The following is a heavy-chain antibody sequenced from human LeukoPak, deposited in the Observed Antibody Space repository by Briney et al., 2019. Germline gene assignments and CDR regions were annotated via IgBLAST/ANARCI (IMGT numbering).Heavy chain of an antibody. V-gene: IGHV1-69*04. CDR1: GGTFSSYA. CDR2: IIPILGIA. D-gene: IGHD5-18*01. J-gene: IGHJ6*02. Sequence: GASVKVSCKASGGTFSSYAISWVRQAPGQGLEWMGRIIPILGIANYAQKFQGRVTITADKSTSTAYMELSSLRSEDAAVYYCAGSPSYSYGYLAGMDVWGQGTTVTVSS. CDR3: AGSPSYSYGYLAGMDV.